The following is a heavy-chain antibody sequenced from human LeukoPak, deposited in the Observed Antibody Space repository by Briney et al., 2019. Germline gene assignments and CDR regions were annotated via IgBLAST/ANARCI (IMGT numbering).Heavy chain of an antibody. D-gene: IGHD5-24*01. CDR3: AKDDRWLQFCC. Sequence: PGGSLRLSCTASGFTLSSYEMSWIRQAPGKGLEWVSGIIPSGHTTYYADSVRGRFTISRDNSRNTVYLQMNSLRAEDTAVYYCAKDDRWLQFCCWGQGTLVTVSA. CDR2: IIPSGHTT. V-gene: IGHV3-23*01. J-gene: IGHJ4*02. CDR1: GFTLSSYE.